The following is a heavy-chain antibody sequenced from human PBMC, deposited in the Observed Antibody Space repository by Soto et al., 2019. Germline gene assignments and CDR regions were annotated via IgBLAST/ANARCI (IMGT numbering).Heavy chain of an antibody. CDR1: GFAITSYG. Sequence: QVQLVESGGGVVQPGRSLRLSYAASGFAITSYGMHWVRQAPGKGLEWVALISYDGSNKYYADSVKGRFTVSRDDSKNTLYLQMNSLRAEDTAVYWCARDLRLESYYYYGMDVWGQGTTVTVSS. V-gene: IGHV3-30-3*01. J-gene: IGHJ6*02. CDR2: ISYDGSNK. CDR3: ARDLRLESYYYYGMDV.